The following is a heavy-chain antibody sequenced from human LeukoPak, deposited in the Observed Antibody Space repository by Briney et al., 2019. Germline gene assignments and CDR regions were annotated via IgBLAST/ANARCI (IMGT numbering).Heavy chain of an antibody. J-gene: IGHJ5*02. V-gene: IGHV3-23*01. Sequence: GGSLRPSCAASGFTFSSYAMSWVRQAPGKGLEWVSAISGSGGSTYYADSVKGRFTISRDNSKNTLYLQMNSLRAEDTAVYYCAKDRPDRITIVGVVLRTVNWFDPWGQGTLVTVSS. CDR1: GFTFSSYA. D-gene: IGHD3-3*01. CDR2: ISGSGGST. CDR3: AKDRPDRITIVGVVLRTVNWFDP.